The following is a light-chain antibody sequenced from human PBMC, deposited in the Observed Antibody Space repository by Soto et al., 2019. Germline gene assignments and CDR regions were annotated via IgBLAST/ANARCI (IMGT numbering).Light chain of an antibody. J-gene: IGKJ1*01. CDR1: QSISSY. CDR3: QQSYSTPWP. V-gene: IGKV1-39*01. CDR2: AAS. Sequence: DIQMTQSPSSLSASVGDRVTITCRASQSISSYLNWYQQKPGTAPKLLIYAASSLQSGVPSRFSGSGSGTDFTLTISSLQPEDFATYYGQQSYSTPWPFGQGTKVEIK.